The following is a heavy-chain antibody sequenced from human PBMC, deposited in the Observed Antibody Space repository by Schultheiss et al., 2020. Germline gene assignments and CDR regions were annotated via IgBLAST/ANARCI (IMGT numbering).Heavy chain of an antibody. J-gene: IGHJ6*02. CDR1: GFTFSSHA. V-gene: IGHV3-48*01. CDR2: ISSSSSTI. D-gene: IGHD2-2*01. CDR3: AKDQAGLCSGTSCNGMDV. Sequence: WGSLRLSCAASGFTFSSHAMSWVRQAPGKGLEWVSYISSSSSTIYYADSVKGRFTISRDNSKNTLYLQMNSLRAEDTALYYCAKDQAGLCSGTSCNGMDVWGQGTTVTVSS.